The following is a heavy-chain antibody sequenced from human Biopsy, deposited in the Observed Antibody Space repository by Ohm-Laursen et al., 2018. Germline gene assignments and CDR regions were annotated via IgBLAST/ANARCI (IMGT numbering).Heavy chain of an antibody. CDR1: GGSFSGYY. Sequence: TLSLTCAVYGGSFSGYYWSWIRQPPGKGLEWIGEINHSGSTNYNPSLKSRLTMSVDTSKNQFSLKLTSVTAADTAVYYCARDRNAYCTATSCDNFGLDVWGQGTTVTVSS. D-gene: IGHD2-8*02. J-gene: IGHJ6*02. CDR3: ARDRNAYCTATSCDNFGLDV. CDR2: INHSGST. V-gene: IGHV4-34*01.